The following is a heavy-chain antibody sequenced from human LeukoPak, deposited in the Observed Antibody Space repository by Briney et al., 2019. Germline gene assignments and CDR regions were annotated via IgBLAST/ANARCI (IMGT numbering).Heavy chain of an antibody. CDR3: ARSVMMYASTYYFHY. D-gene: IGHD2-8*01. CDR1: GFNFSNFG. CDR2: MRYDATKK. Sequence: GGSLRLSCAASGFNFSNFGIHWVRQAPGKGREWVAFMRYDATKKYYADSVKGRFTISRDNSKNTVFLQINSLRADDTSVYYCARSVMMYASTYYFHYWGQGTLVTVSS. V-gene: IGHV3-30*02. J-gene: IGHJ4*02.